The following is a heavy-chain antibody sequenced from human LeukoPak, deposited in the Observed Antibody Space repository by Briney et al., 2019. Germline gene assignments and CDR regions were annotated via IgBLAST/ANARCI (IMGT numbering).Heavy chain of an antibody. Sequence: SQTLSLTCAVSGGSISSGGYSWSWIRQPPGKGLEWIGYIYHSGSTYYNPSLKSRVTISVDRSKNQFSLKLSSVTAADTAVYYCARHLGPEIVGATYFDYWGQGTLVTVSS. CDR2: IYHSGST. CDR1: GGSISSGGYS. D-gene: IGHD1-26*01. CDR3: ARHLGPEIVGATYFDY. J-gene: IGHJ4*02. V-gene: IGHV4-30-2*01.